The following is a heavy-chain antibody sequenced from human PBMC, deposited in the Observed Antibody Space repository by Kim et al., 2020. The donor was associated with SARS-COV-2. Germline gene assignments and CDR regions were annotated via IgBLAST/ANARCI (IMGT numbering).Heavy chain of an antibody. V-gene: IGHV3-7*01. D-gene: IGHD6-19*01. CDR2: IKQDGSEK. CDR1: GFTFSSYW. J-gene: IGHJ4*02. CDR3: AREISSGWYMVNAQANDY. Sequence: GGSLRLSCAASGFTFSSYWMSWVRQAPGKGLEWVANIKQDGSEKYYVDSVKGRFTISRDNAKNSLYLQMNSLRAEDTAVYYCAREISSGWYMVNAQANDYWGQGTLVTVSS.